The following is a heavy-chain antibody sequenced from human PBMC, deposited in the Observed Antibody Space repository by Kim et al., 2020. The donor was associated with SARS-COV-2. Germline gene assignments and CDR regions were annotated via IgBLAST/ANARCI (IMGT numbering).Heavy chain of an antibody. CDR1: GGTFSSYA. Sequence: SVKVSCKASGGTFSSYAISWVRQAPGQGLEWMGGIIPIFGTANYAQKFQGRVTITADESTSTAYMELSSLRSEDTAVYYCARDLLGFIYESYGGSENYYYYGMDVWGQGTTVTVSS. V-gene: IGHV1-69*13. D-gene: IGHD5-12*01. CDR3: ARDLLGFIYESYGGSENYYYYGMDV. CDR2: IIPIFGTA. J-gene: IGHJ6*02.